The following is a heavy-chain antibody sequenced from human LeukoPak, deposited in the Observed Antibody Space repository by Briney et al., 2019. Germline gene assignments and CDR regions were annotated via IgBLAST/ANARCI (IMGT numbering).Heavy chain of an antibody. CDR3: AREGQQSYGMDV. CDR1: GFTFSNYW. J-gene: IGHJ6*02. CDR2: IEQGGSEK. D-gene: IGHD6-13*01. Sequence: GGSLRLSCAASGFTFSNYWITWVRQAPGKGLEWVANIEQGGSEKHYVDSVKGRFTISRDDARNSLYLQMNSLRIEDTAMYYCAREGQQSYGMDVWGQGTTVTVSS. V-gene: IGHV3-7*05.